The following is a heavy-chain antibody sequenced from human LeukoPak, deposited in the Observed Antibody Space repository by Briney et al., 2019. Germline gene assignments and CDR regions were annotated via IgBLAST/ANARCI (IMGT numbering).Heavy chain of an antibody. J-gene: IGHJ4*02. CDR3: TTGFIMITFGGVIAHFDY. D-gene: IGHD3-16*02. CDR2: IKSKTDGGTT. V-gene: IGHV3-15*01. Sequence: GGSLRLSCAASGFTFSNAWMSWVRQAPGKGLEWVGRIKSKTDGGTTDYAAPVKGRFTISRDDSKNTLYLQMNSLKTEDTAVYYCTTGFIMITFGGVIAHFDYWGQGTLVTVSS. CDR1: GFTFSNAW.